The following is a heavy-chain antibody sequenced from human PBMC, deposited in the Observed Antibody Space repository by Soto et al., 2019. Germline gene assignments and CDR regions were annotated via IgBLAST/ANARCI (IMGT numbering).Heavy chain of an antibody. V-gene: IGHV3-23*01. D-gene: IGHD4-17*01. Sequence: GGSLRLSCAASGFTFSNYAMTWVRQAPGKGLEWVSVISGSGGSTYYADSVKGRFTISRDNSKNTLYLQMHSLRAEDTAVYYCAKDSQIVSAYYGVRIDYWGQGTLVTVSS. CDR3: AKDSQIVSAYYGVRIDY. CDR2: ISGSGGST. CDR1: GFTFSNYA. J-gene: IGHJ4*02.